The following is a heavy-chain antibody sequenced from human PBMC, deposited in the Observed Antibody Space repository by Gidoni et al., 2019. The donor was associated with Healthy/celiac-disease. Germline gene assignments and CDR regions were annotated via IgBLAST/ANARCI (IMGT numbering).Heavy chain of an antibody. D-gene: IGHD4-17*01. J-gene: IGHJ4*02. Sequence: QVQLVQSGAEVKKPGASVKVSCKASGYTFTGYYIHWVRQAPGQGLEWMGRINPNSGGTNYAQKFQGRVTMTRDTSISTAYMELSRLRSDDTAVYDCARGDYGDYVLFDYWGQGTLVTVSS. CDR3: ARGDYGDYVLFDY. V-gene: IGHV1-2*06. CDR2: INPNSGGT. CDR1: GYTFTGYY.